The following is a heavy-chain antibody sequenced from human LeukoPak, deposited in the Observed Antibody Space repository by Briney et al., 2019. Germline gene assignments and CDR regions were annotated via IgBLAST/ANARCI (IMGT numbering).Heavy chain of an antibody. J-gene: IGHJ5*02. V-gene: IGHV1-2*02. Sequence: GASVKVSCKASGYTFTGYYMHWVRQAPGQGLEWMGWINPSRGGTNFAQKFQGRVTMTSDTSISTAYMELSRLRSDDTAVYYCARALGYGSGSYSQPLNWFDPWGQGTLVTASS. CDR2: INPSRGGT. CDR1: GYTFTGYY. D-gene: IGHD3-10*01. CDR3: ARALGYGSGSYSQPLNWFDP.